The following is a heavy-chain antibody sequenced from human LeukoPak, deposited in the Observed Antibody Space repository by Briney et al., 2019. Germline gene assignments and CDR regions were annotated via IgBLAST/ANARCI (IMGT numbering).Heavy chain of an antibody. J-gene: IGHJ4*02. CDR3: ARNYDSSGRPDH. CDR2: ISVYNGNT. CDR1: GYTFTSYG. Sequence: ASVKVSCKASGYTFTSYGISWVRQAPRQGLEWMGWISVYNGNTNYAQKFQGRVTMTTDTSTSTAYMELRSLGSDDTAVYYCARNYDSSGRPDHWGQGTLVTVSS. D-gene: IGHD3-22*01. V-gene: IGHV1-18*01.